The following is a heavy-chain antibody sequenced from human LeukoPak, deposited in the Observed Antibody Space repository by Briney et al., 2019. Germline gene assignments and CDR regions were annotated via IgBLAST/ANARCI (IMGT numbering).Heavy chain of an antibody. D-gene: IGHD3-22*01. CDR1: GGSISSSSYY. CDR3: ARGSAAYYDSSGYYSHFDY. J-gene: IGHJ4*02. Sequence: PSETLSLTCTVSGGSISSSSYYWGWIRQPPGKGLEWIGSVYYSGSTYYNPSLKSRVTISVDTSKNQFSLKLSSVTAADTAVYYCARGSAAYYDSSGYYSHFDYWGQGTLVTVSS. V-gene: IGHV4-39*07. CDR2: VYYSGST.